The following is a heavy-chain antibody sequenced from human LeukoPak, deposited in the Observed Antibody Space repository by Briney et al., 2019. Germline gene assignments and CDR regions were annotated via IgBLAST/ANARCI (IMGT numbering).Heavy chain of an antibody. Sequence: GGSLRLSCAASGFTFSSYAMHWVRQAPGKGLEWVAVISYDGSNKYYADSVKGRFTISRDNSKNTLYVQMNSLRAEDTAVYYCARDPAKFWSGHYYWGQGTLVTVSS. CDR3: ARDPAKFWSGHYY. CDR1: GFTFSSYA. CDR2: ISYDGSNK. V-gene: IGHV3-30*04. J-gene: IGHJ4*02. D-gene: IGHD3-3*01.